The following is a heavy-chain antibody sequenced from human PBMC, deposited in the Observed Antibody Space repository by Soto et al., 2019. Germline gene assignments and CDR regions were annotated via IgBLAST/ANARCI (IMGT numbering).Heavy chain of an antibody. CDR1: GFTFSSYA. D-gene: IGHD6-19*01. J-gene: IGHJ5*02. V-gene: IGHV3-30-3*01. CDR2: ISYDGSNK. CDR3: ARDRAPLAGIAVAGNNWFDP. Sequence: GGSLRLSCAASGFTFSSYAMHWVRQAPGKGLEWVAVISYDGSNKYYADSVKGRFTISRDNSKNTLYLQMNSLRAEDTAVYYCARDRAPLAGIAVAGNNWFDPWGQGTLVTVSS.